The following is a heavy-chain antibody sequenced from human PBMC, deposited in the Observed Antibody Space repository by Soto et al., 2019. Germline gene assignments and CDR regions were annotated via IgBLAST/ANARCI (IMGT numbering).Heavy chain of an antibody. CDR1: DFAFNGAW. CDR2: IKSKTDGETT. Sequence: EVQLVESGGGLVKPGGSLRLSCAASDFAFNGAWMSWVRQAPGKGLEWVGRIKSKTDGETTDYAAPVKGRFTISRDDSRNTLFLQMNSLKTEDTAVYYCTTDGHFDYRGQGTLVTVSS. J-gene: IGHJ4*02. CDR3: TTDGHFDY. V-gene: IGHV3-15*01.